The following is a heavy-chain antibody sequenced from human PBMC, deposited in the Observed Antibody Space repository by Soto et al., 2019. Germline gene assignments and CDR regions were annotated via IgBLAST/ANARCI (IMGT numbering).Heavy chain of an antibody. J-gene: IGHJ6*02. CDR3: ARGHSTDCSNGVCSFFYNHEMDV. D-gene: IGHD2-8*01. Sequence: ASVKVSCKASGYSFTDYHVHWVRQAPGQGLEWLGRINPKSGGTSTAQKFQGWVTMPRDTSINTAYMDLTRLRSDDTAVYYCARGHSTDCSNGVCSFFYNHEMDVWGQGTPITV. CDR1: GYSFTDYH. CDR2: INPKSGGT. V-gene: IGHV1-2*04.